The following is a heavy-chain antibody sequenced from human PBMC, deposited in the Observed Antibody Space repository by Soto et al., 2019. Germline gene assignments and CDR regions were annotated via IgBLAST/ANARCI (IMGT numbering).Heavy chain of an antibody. CDR2: IIPFDGIT. D-gene: IGHD1-1*01. CDR3: ARDNLQLKSEWNRPPSY. V-gene: IGHV1-69*04. CDR1: GGTLNKFS. J-gene: IGHJ4*02. Sequence: QVQLVQSGTEVRRPGSSVKVSCKAPGGTLNKFSIIWLRQAPGQGLEWVGRIIPFDGITNFAQTFQGRLKITADMSRNTAYMELGSLTPEDTAMYYCARDNLQLKSEWNRPPSYWGKGTLVIVSS.